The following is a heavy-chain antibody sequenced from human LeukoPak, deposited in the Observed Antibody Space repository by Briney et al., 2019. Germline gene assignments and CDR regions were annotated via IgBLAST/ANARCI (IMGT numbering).Heavy chain of an antibody. CDR3: ARLSSGCSTSSCYLTY. CDR2: IHDTGST. CDR1: GGSLSSHY. D-gene: IGHD2-2*01. J-gene: IGHJ4*02. Sequence: SETLSLTCSVSGGSLSSHYWSWIRQPPGKGLELIGHIHDTGSTFYNPSLRGRVTISLDTSNNQFSLKLTSMTAADTAVYYCARLSSGCSTSSCYLTYWGQGTLVTVS. V-gene: IGHV4-59*11.